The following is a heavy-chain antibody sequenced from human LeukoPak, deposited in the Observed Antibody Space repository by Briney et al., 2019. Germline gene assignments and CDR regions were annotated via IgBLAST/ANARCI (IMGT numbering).Heavy chain of an antibody. Sequence: GGSLRLSCAASGFTFSNNGMHWVRQAPGKGLEWVAVIWYDGSNEYYADSVKGRFTISRDNSRNTLYLQMNSLRAEDTAIYYCARDEGRFLEWFADYWGQGTLVTVSS. V-gene: IGHV3-33*01. J-gene: IGHJ4*02. CDR1: GFTFSNNG. CDR3: ARDEGRFLEWFADY. D-gene: IGHD3-3*01. CDR2: IWYDGSNE.